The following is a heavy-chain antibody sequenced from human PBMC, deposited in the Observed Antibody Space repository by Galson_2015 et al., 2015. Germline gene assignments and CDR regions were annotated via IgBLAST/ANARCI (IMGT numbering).Heavy chain of an antibody. D-gene: IGHD2-21*02. CDR3: ASERVSTVVTAIQYGMDV. V-gene: IGHV1-69*13. J-gene: IGHJ6*02. Sequence: SVKVSCKASGGTFSSYAISWVRQAPGQGLEWMGGIIPIFGTANYAQKFQGRVTITADESTSTAYMELSSLRSEDTAVYYCASERVSTVVTAIQYGMDVWGQGTTVTVSS. CDR1: GGTFSSYA. CDR2: IIPIFGTA.